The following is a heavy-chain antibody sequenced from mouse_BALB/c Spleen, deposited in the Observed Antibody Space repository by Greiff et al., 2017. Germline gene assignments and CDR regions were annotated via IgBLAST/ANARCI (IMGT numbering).Heavy chain of an antibody. V-gene: IGHV1S81*02. Sequence: VQLQQSGAELVKPGASVKLSCKASGYTFTSYYMNWVKQRPGQGLEWIGEINPSNGGTNFNEKFKSKATLTVDKSSSTAYMQLSSLTSEDSAVYYCTRSGSSLAWFAYWGQGTLVTVSA. CDR3: TRSGSSLAWFAY. J-gene: IGHJ3*01. CDR1: GYTFTSYY. D-gene: IGHD1-1*01. CDR2: INPSNGGT.